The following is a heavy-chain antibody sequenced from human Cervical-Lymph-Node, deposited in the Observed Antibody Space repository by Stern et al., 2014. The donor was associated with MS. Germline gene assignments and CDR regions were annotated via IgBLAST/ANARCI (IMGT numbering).Heavy chain of an antibody. V-gene: IGHV3-30*19. CDR1: GFSFSTHA. CDR3: ACLDSVYTYHFDH. J-gene: IGHJ4*02. CDR2: MSSDGRNQ. D-gene: IGHD5/OR15-5a*01. Sequence: QVQLLQSGGGVVQPGRSLRLSCAASGFSFSTHAMHWVRQAPGQGLEWVGVMSSDGRNQYSSDAVKGRFTISRDNSKNTLFLQMNSLRPEDTAFYFCACLDSVYTYHFDHWGQGTLVIVSS.